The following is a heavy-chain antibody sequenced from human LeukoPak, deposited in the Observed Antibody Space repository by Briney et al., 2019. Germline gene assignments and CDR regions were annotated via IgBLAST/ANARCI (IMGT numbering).Heavy chain of an antibody. CDR3: ARRRRYGSGWYVDY. J-gene: IGHJ4*02. CDR2: IYHSGST. Sequence: PSETLSLTCAVSGGSISSSNWWSWVRQPPGKGLEWIGEIYHSGSTNYNPSLKSRVTISVDKSKNQFSLKLSSVTAADTAVYYCARRRRYGSGWYVDYWGQGTLVTVSS. D-gene: IGHD6-19*01. V-gene: IGHV4-4*02. CDR1: GGSISSSNW.